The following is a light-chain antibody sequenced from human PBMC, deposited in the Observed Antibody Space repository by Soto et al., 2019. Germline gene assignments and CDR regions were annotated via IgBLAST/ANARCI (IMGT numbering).Light chain of an antibody. J-gene: IGKJ2*01. CDR2: SAS. CDR1: QSISTE. V-gene: IGKV3-15*01. CDR3: QQAHNWALT. Sequence: EIGMTQSPATLYVSPGERATLSSRARQSISTELAWYQHIPGPPPSLLISSASTRATSVPARCPGSGSGSELALTISGLQSEDFAIYYCQQAHNWALTFCQGTRLEI.